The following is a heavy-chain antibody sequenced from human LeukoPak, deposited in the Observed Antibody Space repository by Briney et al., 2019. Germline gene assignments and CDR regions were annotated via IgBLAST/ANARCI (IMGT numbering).Heavy chain of an antibody. J-gene: IGHJ1*01. CDR2: IYYSGST. D-gene: IGHD2-2*01. V-gene: IGHV4-59*12. Sequence: SETLSLTCTVSGGSISSYYWSWIRQPPGKGLEWIGYIYYSGSTNYNPSLKSRVTMSVDTSKNQFSLKLSSVTAADTAVYYCARSGSMDFQHWGQGTLVTVSS. CDR1: GGSISSYY. CDR3: ARSGSMDFQH.